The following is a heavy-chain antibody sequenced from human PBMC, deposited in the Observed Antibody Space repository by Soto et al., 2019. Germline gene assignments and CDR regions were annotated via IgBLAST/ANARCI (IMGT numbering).Heavy chain of an antibody. CDR2: ISGSGGST. CDR1: GFTFSSYA. Sequence: EVQLLESGGGLVQPGGSLRLSCAASGFTFSSYAMSWVRQAPGKGLEWVSAISGSGGSTYYADSVKGRFTISRDNSKNTLYLQMNSLRAEDATVYYCAKEVDYDFWSGYYDWGQGTLVTVSS. J-gene: IGHJ4*02. D-gene: IGHD3-3*01. V-gene: IGHV3-23*01. CDR3: AKEVDYDFWSGYYD.